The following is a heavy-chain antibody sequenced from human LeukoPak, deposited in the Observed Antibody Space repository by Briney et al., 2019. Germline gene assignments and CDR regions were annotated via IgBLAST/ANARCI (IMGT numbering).Heavy chain of an antibody. CDR2: IDSDVSNT. D-gene: IGHD3-22*01. CDR1: GFTFSSYW. J-gene: IGHJ4*02. V-gene: IGHV3-74*01. Sequence: GGSLRLSCAASGFTFSSYWMHWVRQAPGKGLVWVSRIDSDVSNTNYADSMKGRFTISRDNAKNTVYLQMNSLRAEDTAIYYCASDSYYDSTVGFDYWGQGTLVTVSS. CDR3: ASDSYYDSTVGFDY.